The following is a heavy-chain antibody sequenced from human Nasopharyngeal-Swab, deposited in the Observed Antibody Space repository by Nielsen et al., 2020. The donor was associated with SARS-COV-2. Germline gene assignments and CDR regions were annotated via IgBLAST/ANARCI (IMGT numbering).Heavy chain of an antibody. CDR2: ISGSGAKT. D-gene: IGHD2-8*02. Sequence: GESLKISCAASGFSFTNYAITWVRQAPGKGLDWVSAISGSGAKTYYADSAKGRFTISRDNSKNTVFLQMTSLTAEDSALYYCAKDLGTRYCTGSLCFDRYFDTWGQGTLVTVSS. V-gene: IGHV3-23*01. CDR1: GFSFTNYA. CDR3: AKDLGTRYCTGSLCFDRYFDT. J-gene: IGHJ5*02.